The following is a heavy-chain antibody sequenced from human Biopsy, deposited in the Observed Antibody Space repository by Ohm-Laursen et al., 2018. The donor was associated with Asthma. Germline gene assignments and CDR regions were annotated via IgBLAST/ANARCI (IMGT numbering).Heavy chain of an antibody. D-gene: IGHD2-15*01. CDR2: IYSVFGTT. J-gene: IGHJ4*02. CDR1: GGTFNTYV. CDR3: ARKAGSCISRACYSLDF. Sequence: SSVKVSCKSLGGTFNTYVIGWVRQAPGQGLEWMGGIYSVFGTTNYPQKFQDRVTITADDSTSTVYMELSSLRSEDTAVYYCARKAGSCISRACYSLDFWGQGTLVTVSS. V-gene: IGHV1-69*01.